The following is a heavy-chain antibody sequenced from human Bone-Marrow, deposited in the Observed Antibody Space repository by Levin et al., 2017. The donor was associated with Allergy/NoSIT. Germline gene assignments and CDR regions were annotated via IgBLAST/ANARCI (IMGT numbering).Heavy chain of an antibody. V-gene: IGHV4-59*01. CDR1: GDSINSNY. CDR3: ARSRYTSGWSYFDH. Sequence: SQTLSLTCTVSGDSINSNYWSWIRQSPGKGLEWIGYYFYKGNTDYTPSLKSRATISVDASKNQMSLNLHSVTAADTAVFYCARSRYTSGWSYFDHWGQGMVVTVPS. J-gene: IGHJ4*02. D-gene: IGHD6-19*01. CDR2: YFYKGNT.